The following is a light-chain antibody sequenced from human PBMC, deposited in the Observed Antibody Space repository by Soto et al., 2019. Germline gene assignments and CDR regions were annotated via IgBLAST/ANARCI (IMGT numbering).Light chain of an antibody. Sequence: EIVMTQSPLTLPVTPGEPASISCRSSQSLLYNNTYNYLDWYVQKPGQSPQLLIYFGSNRAPGVPDRFSVSGSGTDFTLKINRVEAEDVGTYYCMQALQSLTFGQGTRLQIQ. CDR2: FGS. V-gene: IGKV2-28*01. CDR3: MQALQSLT. CDR1: QSLLYNNTYNY. J-gene: IGKJ5*01.